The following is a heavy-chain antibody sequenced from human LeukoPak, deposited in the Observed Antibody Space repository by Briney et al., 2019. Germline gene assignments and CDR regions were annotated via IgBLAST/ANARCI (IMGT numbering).Heavy chain of an antibody. D-gene: IGHD4-23*01. J-gene: IGHJ4*02. V-gene: IGHV1-2*02. CDR2: INPNSGGT. CDR3: AISDYGGKSPPLDY. Sequence: GASVKVSCKASGYTFTGYFIHWVRQAPGQGLEWMGWINPNSGGTNYAQKFQGRVTMTRDTSISTAYMELSRLRSDDTAVYYCAISDYGGKSPPLDYWGQGTLVTASS. CDR1: GYTFTGYF.